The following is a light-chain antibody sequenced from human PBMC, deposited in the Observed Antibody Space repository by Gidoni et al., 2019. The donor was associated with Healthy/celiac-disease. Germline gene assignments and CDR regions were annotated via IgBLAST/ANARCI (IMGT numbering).Light chain of an antibody. Sequence: QSVLTQPPSVSAAPGQKVNISCSGSSSNIGNNHVSGYQQHPGTAPKLLIYYNNKQPSGIPDRYSGSKSGTSATLGITGLETGDEADYYCGTWDSSLSAVVFGGGTKLTVL. J-gene: IGLJ2*01. CDR2: YNN. CDR3: GTWDSSLSAVV. CDR1: SSNIGNNH. V-gene: IGLV1-51*01.